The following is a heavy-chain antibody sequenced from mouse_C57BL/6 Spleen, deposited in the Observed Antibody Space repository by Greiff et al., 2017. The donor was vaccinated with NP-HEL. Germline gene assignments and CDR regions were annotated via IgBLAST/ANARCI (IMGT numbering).Heavy chain of an antibody. CDR2: ISYSGST. CDR3: ARGTYYGYWFAY. Sequence: EVQLQQSGPGMVKPSQSLSLTCTVTGYSITSGYDWHWIRHFPGNKLEWMGYISYSGSTNYNPSLKSRISITHDTSKNHFFLKLNSVTTEDTATYYCARGTYYGYWFAYWGQGTLVTVSA. CDR1: GYSITSGYD. D-gene: IGHD2-9*01. J-gene: IGHJ3*01. V-gene: IGHV3-1*01.